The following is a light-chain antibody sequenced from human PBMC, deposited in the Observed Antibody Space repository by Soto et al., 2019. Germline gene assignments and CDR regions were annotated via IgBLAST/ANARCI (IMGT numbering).Light chain of an antibody. Sequence: EIVLTQSPGTLSLSPGERATLSCRASQSVSSSNLAWYQQKPGQAPRLLIYGASSRATGIPDRFSGSGSGTDFTLAISRPEPEDLAVYYCQQYCSSPQTFGQGTRLEIK. CDR1: QSVSSSN. CDR2: GAS. CDR3: QQYCSSPQT. J-gene: IGKJ5*01. V-gene: IGKV3-20*01.